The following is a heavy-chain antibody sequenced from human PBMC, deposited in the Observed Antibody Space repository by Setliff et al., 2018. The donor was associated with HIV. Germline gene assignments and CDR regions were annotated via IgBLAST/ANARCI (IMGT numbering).Heavy chain of an antibody. Sequence: ASVKVSCKASGYTFTRHAMNWVRQAPGQGLEWMEWFSAYNDNTNYAHNLQGRVTMTRDTSISTAYMELSRLRSDDTAVYYCARTLPQYTNLFDYWGQGTLVTVSS. J-gene: IGHJ4*02. D-gene: IGHD5-18*01. V-gene: IGHV1-18*01. CDR1: GYTFTRHA. CDR3: ARTLPQYTNLFDY. CDR2: FSAYNDNT.